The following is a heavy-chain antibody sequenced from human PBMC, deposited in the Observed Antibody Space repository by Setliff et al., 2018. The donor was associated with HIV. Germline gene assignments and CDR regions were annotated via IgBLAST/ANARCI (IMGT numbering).Heavy chain of an antibody. V-gene: IGHV3-30*05. CDR1: GFSLSDHS. D-gene: IGHD6-19*01. CDR2: RSYDGSDQ. CDR3: ARDRTGYSSGWDHIQH. J-gene: IGHJ1*01. Sequence: LSLSCAASGFSLSDHSMHWVRQAPGKGLEWVALRSYDGSDQFYADSVKGRFTISRDTSKNTLLLQMNSLLTEDTAVYYCARDRTGYSSGWDHIQHWGQGTLVTVSS.